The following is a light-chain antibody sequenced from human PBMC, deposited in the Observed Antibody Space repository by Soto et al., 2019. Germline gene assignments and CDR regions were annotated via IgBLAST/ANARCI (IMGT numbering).Light chain of an antibody. V-gene: IGKV3-15*01. CDR3: QQYGSSRLT. J-gene: IGKJ4*01. CDR1: QSVSSN. Sequence: EIVMTQSPATLSVSPGERATLSCRASQSVSSNLAWYQQKPGQAPRLLIYGASTRATVIPARFSGSGSGTEFTLTISRLEPEDFAVYYCQQYGSSRLTFGGGTKVEIK. CDR2: GAS.